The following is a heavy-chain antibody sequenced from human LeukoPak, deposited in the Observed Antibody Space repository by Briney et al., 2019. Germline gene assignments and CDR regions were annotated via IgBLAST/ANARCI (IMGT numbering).Heavy chain of an antibody. D-gene: IGHD6-6*01. CDR2: IYSGGST. CDR1: GFTVSSNY. Sequence: GGSLRLSCAASGFTVSSNYMSWVRQAPGKGLEWVSVIYSGGSTYYADSVKGRFTISRDNSKNTLYLQMNSLRAEDTAVYYCVRFAARTGKLSDYYYYMDVWGKGTTVTVSS. V-gene: IGHV3-66*02. J-gene: IGHJ6*03. CDR3: VRFAARTGKLSDYYYYMDV.